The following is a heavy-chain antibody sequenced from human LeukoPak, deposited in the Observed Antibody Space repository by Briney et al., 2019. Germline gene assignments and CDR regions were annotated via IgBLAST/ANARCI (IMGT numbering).Heavy chain of an antibody. CDR2: IYYSGST. V-gene: IGHV4-39*02. Sequence: SETLSLTCTVSGGSISSSSYYWGWIRQPPGKGLEWIGSIYYSGSTYYNPSLKSRVTISVDTSKNQFSLKLSSVTAADTAVYYCAREVNTGELLWFGELSGYYGMDVWGQGTTVTVSS. CDR1: GGSISSSSYY. J-gene: IGHJ6*02. D-gene: IGHD3-10*01. CDR3: AREVNTGELLWFGELSGYYGMDV.